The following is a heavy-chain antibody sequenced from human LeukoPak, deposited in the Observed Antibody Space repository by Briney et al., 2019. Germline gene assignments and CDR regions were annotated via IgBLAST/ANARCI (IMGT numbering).Heavy chain of an antibody. V-gene: IGHV3-30*18. CDR3: AKEKNVVVPAAMSAYYYGMDV. CDR1: GFTFSSYG. J-gene: IGHJ6*04. Sequence: GRSLRLSCAASGFTFSSYGMHWVRQAPGKGLEWVAVISYDGSNKYYADSVKGRFTISRDNSKNTLYLQMNSLRAEDTAVYYCAKEKNVVVPAAMSAYYYGMDVWGKGTTVTVSS. CDR2: ISYDGSNK. D-gene: IGHD2-2*01.